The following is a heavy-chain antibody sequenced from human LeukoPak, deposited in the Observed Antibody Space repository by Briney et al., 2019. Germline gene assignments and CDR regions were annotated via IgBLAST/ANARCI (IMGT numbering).Heavy chain of an antibody. CDR1: GGSISSYY. V-gene: IGHV4-4*07. CDR2: IYTSGST. D-gene: IGHD6-6*01. CDR3: AGDFIAARPKNYFDY. J-gene: IGHJ4*02. Sequence: SETLSLTCTVSGGSISSYYWSWIRQPAGKGLEWIGRIYTSGSTNYNPSLKSRVTMSVDTSKNQFSLKLSSVTAADTAVYYCAGDFIAARPKNYFDYWGQGTLVTVSS.